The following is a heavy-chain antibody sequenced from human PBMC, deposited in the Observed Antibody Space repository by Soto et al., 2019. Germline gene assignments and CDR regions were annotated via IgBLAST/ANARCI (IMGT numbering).Heavy chain of an antibody. V-gene: IGHV1-18*01. CDR1: GYIFVNYG. CDR2: ISPYAGNT. Sequence: QVQLVQSGDEVKKPGASVKVSCKASGYIFVNYGIAWVRQAPGQGLEWMGWISPYAGNTHSASKVQGRLTMTTDTSTSTAYMDLGSLTSDDTAVYYCVMVDNYVTPTPQDVWGQGTTVTVSS. CDR3: VMVDNYVTPTPQDV. D-gene: IGHD3-16*01. J-gene: IGHJ6*02.